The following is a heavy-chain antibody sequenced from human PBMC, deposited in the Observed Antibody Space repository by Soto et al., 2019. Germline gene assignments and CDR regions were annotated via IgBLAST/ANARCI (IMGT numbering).Heavy chain of an antibody. D-gene: IGHD1-1*01. V-gene: IGHV3-33*01. J-gene: IGHJ4*02. CDR3: ARRGALSGTTSSDY. Sequence: XCAASGSIFTGYGMHWVRQAPGKGLEWVAVIWFDGSNKYYADSVKGRFTISRDNSKNMLYLQMNSLRVEDTAVYYCARRGALSGTTSSDYWGQGTLVTVSS. CDR2: IWFDGSNK. CDR1: GSIFTGYG.